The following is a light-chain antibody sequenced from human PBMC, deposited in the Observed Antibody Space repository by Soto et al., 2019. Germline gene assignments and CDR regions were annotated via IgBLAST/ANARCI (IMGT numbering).Light chain of an antibody. CDR3: QQYSHLIT. V-gene: IGKV1-33*01. J-gene: IGKJ5*01. CDR2: DAS. CDR1: HDISNY. Sequence: DIQMTQPPSSLSASVGDRVTITCQASHDISNYLNWYQQKLGKAPKLLIYDASNLETGVPSRFSGSGSGTDFTFTISSLQPEDIATYYCQQYSHLITFGQGTRLEIK.